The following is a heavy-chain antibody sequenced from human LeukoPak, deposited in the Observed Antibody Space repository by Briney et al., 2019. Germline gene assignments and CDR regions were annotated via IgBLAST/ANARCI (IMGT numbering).Heavy chain of an antibody. CDR1: GFTFSSYA. CDR2: ISGSGGST. CDR3: AKGDYYDILNPIYYYYGMDV. V-gene: IGHV3-23*01. J-gene: IGHJ6*02. D-gene: IGHD3-9*01. Sequence: GGSLRLSCAASGFTFSSYAMSWVRQAPGKGLEWVSAISGSGGSTYYADSVKGRFTISRDNSKNTLYLQMNSLRAEDTAVNYCAKGDYYDILNPIYYYYGMDVWGQGTTVTVSS.